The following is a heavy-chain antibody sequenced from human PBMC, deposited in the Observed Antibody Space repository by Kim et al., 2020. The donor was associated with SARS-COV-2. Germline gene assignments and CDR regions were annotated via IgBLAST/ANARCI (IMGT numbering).Heavy chain of an antibody. CDR2: T. Sequence: TFSAASVKGRFTISRDNSKNTIFLQLNSLRAEDTALYYCARESSRRADYWGQGTLVTVSS. CDR3: ARESSRRADY. V-gene: IGHV3-23*01. D-gene: IGHD2-2*01. J-gene: IGHJ4*02.